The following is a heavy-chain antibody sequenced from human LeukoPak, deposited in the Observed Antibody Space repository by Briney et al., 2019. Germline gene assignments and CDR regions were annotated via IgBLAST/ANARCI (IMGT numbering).Heavy chain of an antibody. D-gene: IGHD6-6*01. J-gene: IGHJ3*02. Sequence: GGSLRLSCAASGFTLSSYWMHWVRQAPGQGLVWVSRIISDGSSISYADSVKGRFTISRDNSKNTLYLQMNRLRAEDTAVYYCARDKALQLYSSSDDDAFDIWGQGTMVTVSS. CDR1: GFTLSSYW. CDR3: ARDKALQLYSSSDDDAFDI. V-gene: IGHV3-74*01. CDR2: IISDGSSI.